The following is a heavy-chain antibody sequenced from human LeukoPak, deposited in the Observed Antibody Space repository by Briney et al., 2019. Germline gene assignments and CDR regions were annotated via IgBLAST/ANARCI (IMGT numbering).Heavy chain of an antibody. V-gene: IGHV4-38-2*01. CDR2: IYHSGST. D-gene: IGHD3-10*01. J-gene: IGHJ4*02. CDR3: AGQYYYGSGRYYPFDY. Sequence: SETLSLTCAVSGYSISSGYYWGWIRQPPGKGLEWIGSIYHSGSTYYNPSLKSRVTISVDTSKNQFSLKLSSVTAADTAVYYCAGQYYYGSGRYYPFDYWGQGTLVTVSS. CDR1: GYSISSGYY.